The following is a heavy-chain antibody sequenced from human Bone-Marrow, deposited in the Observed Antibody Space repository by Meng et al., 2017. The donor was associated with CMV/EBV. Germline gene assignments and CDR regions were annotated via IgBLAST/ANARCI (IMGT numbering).Heavy chain of an antibody. J-gene: IGHJ6*02. V-gene: IGHV4-59*01. CDR2: IYYSGST. Sequence: SETLSLTCTVSGGSISSYYWSWIRQPPGKGLEWIGYIYYSGSTNYNPSLKSRVTISVDTSKNQFSLKLSSVTAADTAVYYCARTTTPYDDYYYGMDVWGQGTTVTV. D-gene: IGHD3-16*01. CDR1: GGSISSYY. CDR3: ARTTTPYDDYYYGMDV.